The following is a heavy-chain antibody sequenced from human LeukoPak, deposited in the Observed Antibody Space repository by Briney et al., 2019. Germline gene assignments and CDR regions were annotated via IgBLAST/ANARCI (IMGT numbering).Heavy chain of an antibody. V-gene: IGHV3-23*01. CDR1: GFTFSSYA. CDR3: AKHYDSSGHYYCFDY. Sequence: GGSLRLSCAASGFTFSSYAMSWVRQAPGKGLEWVSAISGSGGSTYYADSVKGRFTISRDNSKNTLYLQMNSLRAEDTAVYYCAKHYDSSGHYYCFDYWGQGTLVTVSS. D-gene: IGHD3-22*01. CDR2: ISGSGGST. J-gene: IGHJ4*02.